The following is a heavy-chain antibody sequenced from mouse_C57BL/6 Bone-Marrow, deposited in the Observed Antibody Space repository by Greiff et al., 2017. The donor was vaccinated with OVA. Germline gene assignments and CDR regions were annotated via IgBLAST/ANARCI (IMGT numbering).Heavy chain of an antibody. CDR1: GYTFTNYW. V-gene: IGHV1-63*01. CDR3: ARGGYYGSSFDY. J-gene: IGHJ2*01. D-gene: IGHD1-1*01. CDR2: IYPGGGYT. Sequence: QVQLQQSGAELVRPGTSVKMSCKASGYTFTNYWIGWAKPRPGHGLEWIGDIYPGGGYTNYNEKFKGKATLTADKSSSTAYMQLSRLTSEDSAIYYCARGGYYGSSFDYWGQGTTLTVSS.